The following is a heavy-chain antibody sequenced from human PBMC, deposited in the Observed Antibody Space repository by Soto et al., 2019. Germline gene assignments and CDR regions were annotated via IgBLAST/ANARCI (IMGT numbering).Heavy chain of an antibody. CDR1: GFTFSSYA. CDR2: ISGSGGST. CDR3: AKDLQAYYDFWSGAEFDY. D-gene: IGHD3-3*01. J-gene: IGHJ4*02. V-gene: IGHV3-23*01. Sequence: GGSLRLSCAASGFTFSSYAMSWVRQAPGKGLEWVSAISGSGGSTYYADSVKGRFTISRDNSKNTLYLQMNSLRAEDTAVYYCAKDLQAYYDFWSGAEFDYWGQGTLVTVSS.